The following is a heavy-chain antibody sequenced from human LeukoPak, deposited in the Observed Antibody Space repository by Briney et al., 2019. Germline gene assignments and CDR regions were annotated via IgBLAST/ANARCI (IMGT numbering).Heavy chain of an antibody. J-gene: IGHJ4*02. Sequence: GGSLRLSCAASGFTFSNYWMSWVRQAPGKGLEWVANINQDGSVKYYVDSVKGRFTISRDNAKNSVYLQVDSPRAEDTAVYCCARIGYSSSSFDYWGKGSLVTVSS. CDR2: INQDGSVK. V-gene: IGHV3-7*01. CDR1: GFTFSNYW. D-gene: IGHD6-6*01. CDR3: ARIGYSSSSFDY.